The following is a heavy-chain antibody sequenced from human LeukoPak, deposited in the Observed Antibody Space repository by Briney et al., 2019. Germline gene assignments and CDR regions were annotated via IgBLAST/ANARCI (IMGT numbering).Heavy chain of an antibody. D-gene: IGHD3-22*01. CDR2: ISSSSSYI. CDR1: GFTFSSYS. J-gene: IGHJ4*02. Sequence: GGSLRLSCAASGFTFSSYSMNWVRQAPGKGLESVSSISSSSSYIYYADSVKGRFTISRDNAKNSLYLQMNSLRAEDTAVYYCARMGPYYDSSGYLFDYWGQGTLVTVSS. CDR3: ARMGPYYDSSGYLFDY. V-gene: IGHV3-21*01.